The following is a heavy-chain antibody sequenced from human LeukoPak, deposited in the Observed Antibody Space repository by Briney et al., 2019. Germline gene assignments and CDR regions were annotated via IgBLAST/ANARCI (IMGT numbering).Heavy chain of an antibody. J-gene: IGHJ6*03. CDR1: GGTFSSYA. CDR2: IIPIFGTA. D-gene: IGHD2-2*01. Sequence: ASVKVSCKASGGTFSSYAISWVRQAPGQGLEWMGGIIPIFGTANYAQKFQGRVTITADESTSTAYMELSSLRSEDTAVYYCASPGDCSSTSCHKPDYYYMDVWGKGTTVTVSS. V-gene: IGHV1-69*13. CDR3: ASPGDCSSTSCHKPDYYYMDV.